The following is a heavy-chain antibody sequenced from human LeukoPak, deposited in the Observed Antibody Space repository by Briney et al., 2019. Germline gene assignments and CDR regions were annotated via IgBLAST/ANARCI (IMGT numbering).Heavy chain of an antibody. J-gene: IGHJ4*02. D-gene: IGHD3-10*01. CDR3: ASDFGY. Sequence: SETLSLTCTVSGVSISTDYWTWIRQPAGKGLEWIGLIYTSGSTNYNPSLKSRVTMSLDTSKNQFSLKLTSVTAADTAVYYCASDFGYWGQGTLVTVSS. CDR2: IYTSGST. CDR1: GVSISTDY. V-gene: IGHV4-4*07.